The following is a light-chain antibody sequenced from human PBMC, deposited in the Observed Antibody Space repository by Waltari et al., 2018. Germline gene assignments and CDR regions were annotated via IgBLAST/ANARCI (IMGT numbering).Light chain of an antibody. V-gene: IGLV2-14*03. Sequence: QSALTQPASVSGSPGQSLTISCTGTSSDVGGYHYVSWYQQHPGKAPKLMIYDVSNRPSGVSNRFSGSKSGNTASLTISGLQAEDEADYYCSSYTSSSTPVVFGGGTKLTVL. CDR2: DVS. J-gene: IGLJ2*01. CDR1: SSDVGGYHY. CDR3: SSYTSSSTPVV.